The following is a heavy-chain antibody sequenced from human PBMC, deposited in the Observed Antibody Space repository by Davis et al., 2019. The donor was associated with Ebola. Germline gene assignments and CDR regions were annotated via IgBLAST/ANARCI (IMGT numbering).Heavy chain of an antibody. Sequence: GESLKISCTASGFNFGDYAMSWVRQAPGKGLEWVGFIRSRNYGGTTEYAASVKGRFTISRDDSKSIAYLQMNSLKTEDTAVYYCTRDKGPGGYDEDFACWGQGTLVTVSS. CDR2: IRSRNYGGTT. CDR1: GFNFGDYA. D-gene: IGHD5-12*01. J-gene: IGHJ4*02. CDR3: TRDKGPGGYDEDFAC. V-gene: IGHV3-49*04.